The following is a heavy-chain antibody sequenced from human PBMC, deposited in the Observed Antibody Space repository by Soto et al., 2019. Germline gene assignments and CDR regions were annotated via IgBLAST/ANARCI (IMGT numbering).Heavy chain of an antibody. J-gene: IGHJ4*02. CDR1: GFTLRRFS. Sequence: GSLRPSCAASGFTLRRFSMSWVRQDPGKGLEWVSFISGSGSYIYYADSVKGRFIISRDNAKNSVYLQMNSLRAEDTAVYYCARDLMVRGVSDYWGQGTQVTVSS. D-gene: IGHD3-10*01. CDR2: ISGSGSYI. V-gene: IGHV3-21*01. CDR3: ARDLMVRGVSDY.